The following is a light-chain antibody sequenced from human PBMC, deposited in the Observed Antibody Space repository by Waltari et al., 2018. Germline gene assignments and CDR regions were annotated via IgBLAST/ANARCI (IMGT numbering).Light chain of an antibody. CDR1: QTVSTIS. V-gene: IGKV3-20*01. CDR3: QQYDGIVVT. J-gene: IGKJ4*01. CDR2: STY. Sequence: EIVLTQSPGTLSLSPGDRATLSCQARQTVSTISLSWYQQKHGQAPRVLIYSTYNRANGIPDRFSGSGSGTDFTLTINRLAHEDFAMYYCQQYDGIVVTFGGGTKLEI.